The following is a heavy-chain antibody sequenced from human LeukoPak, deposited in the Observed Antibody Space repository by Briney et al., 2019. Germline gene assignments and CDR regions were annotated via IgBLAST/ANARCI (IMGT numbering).Heavy chain of an antibody. J-gene: IGHJ6*04. V-gene: IGHV3-48*03. CDR1: GFTFSSCK. CDR3: AELGITMIGGV. Sequence: PGGSLRLSCAASGFTFSSCKMNWVRQAPGKGLEWVSFISSSGRTIYYADSVKGRFTISRDNAKNSLYLQMNSLRAEDTAVYYCAELGITMIGGVWGKGTTVTISS. CDR2: ISSSGRTI. D-gene: IGHD3-10*02.